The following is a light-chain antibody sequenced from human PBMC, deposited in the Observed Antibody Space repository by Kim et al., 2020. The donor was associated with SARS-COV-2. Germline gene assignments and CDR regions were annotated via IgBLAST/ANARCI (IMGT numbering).Light chain of an antibody. Sequence: PSSTSSCTGTSSGVGGYNYVSWYQQHPGKAPKLMIHDVTNRPSGVSDRFSGSKSGNTASLTISGLQTEDESDYYCSSYTRTTTLVFGGGTQLTVL. CDR1: SSGVGGYNY. CDR2: DVT. CDR3: SSYTRTTTLV. J-gene: IGLJ2*01. V-gene: IGLV2-14*03.